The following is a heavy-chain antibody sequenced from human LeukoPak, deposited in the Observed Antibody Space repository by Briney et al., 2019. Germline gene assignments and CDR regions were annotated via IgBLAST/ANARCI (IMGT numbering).Heavy chain of an antibody. CDR1: GGSISSSSYY. CDR2: IYYSGST. CDR3: ARDNYDWGNAFDI. D-gene: IGHD7-27*01. J-gene: IGHJ3*02. V-gene: IGHV4-39*07. Sequence: PSETLSLTCTVPGGSISSSSYYWGWIRQPPGKGLEWIGSIYYSGSTYYNPSLKSRVTISVDTSKNQFSLKLSSVTAADTAVYYCARDNYDWGNAFDIWGQGTMVTVSS.